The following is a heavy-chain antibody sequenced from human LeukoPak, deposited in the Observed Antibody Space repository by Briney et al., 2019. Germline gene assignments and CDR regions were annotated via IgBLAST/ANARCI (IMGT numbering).Heavy chain of an antibody. J-gene: IGHJ4*02. CDR2: IVGGST. CDR3: VRDEPNRGWYD. D-gene: IGHD6-19*01. V-gene: IGHV3-53*01. CDR1: GFTFSDYH. Sequence: GGSLRLSCAASGFTFSDYHMSWVRQAPGKGLEWVSAIVGGSTYYTGSVKGRFTISRDNSKNTLYLQMNSLRAEDTAVYYCVRDEPNRGWYDWGQGTLVTVSS.